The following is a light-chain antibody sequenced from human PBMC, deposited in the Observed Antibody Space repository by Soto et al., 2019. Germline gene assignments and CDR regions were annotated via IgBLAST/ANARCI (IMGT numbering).Light chain of an antibody. CDR2: DAS. V-gene: IGKV3-11*01. Sequence: ELVLTQSPLTLSLSPGERATLSCRASQSVDNYLAWYQHKPGLAPRVLIYDASSRATDIPARFSGSGSGTDFTLTISSLEPEDFAVYFCLHRSNWPPSWTFGQGTKVDIK. CDR3: LHRSNWPPSWT. CDR1: QSVDNY. J-gene: IGKJ1*01.